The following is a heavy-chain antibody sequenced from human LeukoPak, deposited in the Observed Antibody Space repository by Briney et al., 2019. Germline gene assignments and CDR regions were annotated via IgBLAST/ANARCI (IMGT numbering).Heavy chain of an antibody. CDR2: ISGSGGST. Sequence: GGSLRLSCAASGFTFSSYGMSWVRQAPGKGLEWVSAISGSGGSTYYADSVKGRFTISRDNSKNTLYLQMNSLRAEDTAVYYCAKDVTNIVVVPAATAYYYYYMDVWGKGTTVTISS. J-gene: IGHJ6*03. V-gene: IGHV3-23*01. CDR3: AKDVTNIVVVPAATAYYYYYMDV. D-gene: IGHD2-2*01. CDR1: GFTFSSYG.